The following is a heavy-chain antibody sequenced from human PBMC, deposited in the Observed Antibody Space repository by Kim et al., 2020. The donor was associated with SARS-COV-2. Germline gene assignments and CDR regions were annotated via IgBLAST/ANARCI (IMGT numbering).Heavy chain of an antibody. D-gene: IGHD4-17*01. Sequence: RISPSLKSRLTITKDTSKNQVVLTMTNMDPVDTATYCCARLTTVTLGFDYWGQGTLVTVSS. J-gene: IGHJ4*02. CDR3: ARLTTVTLGFDY. V-gene: IGHV2-5*01.